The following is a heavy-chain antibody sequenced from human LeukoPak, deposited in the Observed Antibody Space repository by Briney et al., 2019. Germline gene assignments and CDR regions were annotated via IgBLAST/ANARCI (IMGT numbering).Heavy chain of an antibody. CDR1: GGSISSFY. J-gene: IGHJ5*02. D-gene: IGHD3-10*01. CDR2: IYDSGST. Sequence: PSQTLSLTCTVSGGSISSFYWSWIRQPPGKGLEWIGYIYDSGSTNYNPFLKGRVTISVDTSKNQFSLKLSSVTAADTAVYYCARESRFGELLRGHNWFDPWGQGTLVTVSS. V-gene: IGHV4-59*01. CDR3: ARESRFGELLRGHNWFDP.